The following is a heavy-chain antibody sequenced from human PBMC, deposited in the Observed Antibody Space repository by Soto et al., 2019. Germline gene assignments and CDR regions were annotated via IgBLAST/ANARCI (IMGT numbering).Heavy chain of an antibody. CDR1: GGSVSSDRNY. D-gene: IGHD3-9*01. CDR3: ARDQYDILTGYDWFDP. V-gene: IGHV4-61*01. CDR2: IYYSGTT. Sequence: PSETLSLTCSVSGGSVSSDRNYWSWIRQPPGKGLEWIGYIYYSGTTNYNPSLKSRVTIALDRSKNQFSLKVTSVTAADTAIYYCARDQYDILTGYDWFDPWGQGTTVTVSS. J-gene: IGHJ5*01.